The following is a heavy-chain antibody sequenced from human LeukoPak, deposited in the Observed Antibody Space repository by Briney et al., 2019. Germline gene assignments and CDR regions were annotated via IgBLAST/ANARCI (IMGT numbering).Heavy chain of an antibody. V-gene: IGHV3-30*19. D-gene: IGHD3-10*01. Sequence: GGSLRLSCAASGFTFSTYGMHWVRQAPGKGLEWVAVISYDGSNKYYADSVKGRFTISRDNSKNTLYLQMNSLRAEDTAVYYCAREQVVRGVLTSYYYGMDVWGQGTTVTVSS. CDR1: GFTFSTYG. CDR3: AREQVVRGVLTSYYYGMDV. CDR2: ISYDGSNK. J-gene: IGHJ6*02.